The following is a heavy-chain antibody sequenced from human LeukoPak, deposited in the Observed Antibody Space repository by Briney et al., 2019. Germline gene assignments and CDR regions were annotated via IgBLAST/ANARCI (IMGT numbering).Heavy chain of an antibody. J-gene: IGHJ4*02. CDR1: GGSISSGDHY. CDR2: IYYSGST. CDR3: ARENPSGYYNRPIDY. D-gene: IGHD3-22*01. V-gene: IGHV4-30-4*01. Sequence: SETLSLTCTVSGGSISSGDHYWSWIRQPPGKGLEWIGYIYYSGSTYYNPSLKSRVTISVDTSKNQFSLKLSSVTAADTAIYYCARENPSGYYNRPIDYWGQGTLVTVSS.